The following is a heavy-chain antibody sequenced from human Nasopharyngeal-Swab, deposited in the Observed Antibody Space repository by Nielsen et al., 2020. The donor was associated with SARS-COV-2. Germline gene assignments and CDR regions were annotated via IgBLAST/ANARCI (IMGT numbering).Heavy chain of an antibody. Sequence: SETLSLTCAVSGGSISSSNWWSWVRQPPGKGLEWIGEIYHSGSTNYNPSLRSRVTISVDKSKNQFSLKLSSVTAADTAVYYCARVSIFGPIYGMDVWGQGTTVTVSS. CDR3: ARVSIFGPIYGMDV. J-gene: IGHJ6*02. D-gene: IGHD3-3*01. CDR1: GGSISSSNW. V-gene: IGHV4-4*02. CDR2: IYHSGST.